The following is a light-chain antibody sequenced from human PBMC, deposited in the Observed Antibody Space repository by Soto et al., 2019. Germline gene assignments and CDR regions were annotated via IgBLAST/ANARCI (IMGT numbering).Light chain of an antibody. CDR1: QSIRSS. CDR2: PTS. Sequence: DIQMTQSPSSLSAYVGDRVTITCRASQSIRSSLNWYQQKPGKAPNLLIYPTSNLESGVPSRFSGSGSGTDFTLTISRLQPEDFATYFCQQGYSRPRTFGQGTKVDI. J-gene: IGKJ1*01. V-gene: IGKV1-39*01. CDR3: QQGYSRPRT.